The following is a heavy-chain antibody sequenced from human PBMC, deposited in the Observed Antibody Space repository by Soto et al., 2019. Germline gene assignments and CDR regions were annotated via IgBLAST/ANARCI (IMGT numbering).Heavy chain of an antibody. Sequence: GGSLRLSCAASGFTFSSYWMHWVRQAPGKGLVWVSRINSDGSSTSYADSVKGRFTISRDNAKNTLYLQMNSLRAEDTAVYYCARAGIYDFWSGYYTLLYGMDVWGQGTTVTVS. D-gene: IGHD3-3*01. J-gene: IGHJ6*02. V-gene: IGHV3-74*01. CDR3: ARAGIYDFWSGYYTLLYGMDV. CDR1: GFTFSSYW. CDR2: INSDGSST.